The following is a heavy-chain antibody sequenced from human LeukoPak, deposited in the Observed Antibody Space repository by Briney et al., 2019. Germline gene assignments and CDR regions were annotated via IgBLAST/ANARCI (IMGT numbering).Heavy chain of an antibody. CDR3: ARSWVFTGYDAFDI. Sequence: KTSETLSLTCTVSGGSINISYWSWIRQPPGKGLEWIGYIYYRGSTNYNPSLKSRVTISVDTSKNQYSLKLSSVTAADTAVYYCARSWVFTGYDAFDIWGQGTRVTVSS. CDR2: IYYRGST. V-gene: IGHV4-59*08. CDR1: GGSINISY. J-gene: IGHJ3*02. D-gene: IGHD6-13*01.